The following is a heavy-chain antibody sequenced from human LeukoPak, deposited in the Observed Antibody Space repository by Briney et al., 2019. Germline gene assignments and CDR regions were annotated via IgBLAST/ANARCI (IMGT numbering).Heavy chain of an antibody. Sequence: SETLSLTCTVSGGSISSSSYYWGWIRQPPGKGLEWIGGIYYSGSTYYNPSLKSRVTISVDTSKNQFSLKLSSVTAADTAVYYCARQRTYYDILSTKFDYWGQGTLVTVSS. V-gene: IGHV4-39*01. J-gene: IGHJ4*02. CDR2: IYYSGST. CDR1: GGSISSSSYY. D-gene: IGHD3-9*01. CDR3: ARQRTYYDILSTKFDY.